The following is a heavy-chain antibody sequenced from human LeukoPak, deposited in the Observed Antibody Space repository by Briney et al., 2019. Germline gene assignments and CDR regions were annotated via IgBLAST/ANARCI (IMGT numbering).Heavy chain of an antibody. J-gene: IGHJ6*03. V-gene: IGHV1-8*03. Sequence: ASVKVSCKASGYTFTSYDINWVRQATGQGLEWMGWMNPNSGNTGYAQKFQGRVTITRNTSISTAYMELSSLRSEDTAVYYCARGPAHSTYYYYRAVGGKGTTVTVP. CDR3: ARGPAHSTYYYYRAV. D-gene: IGHD5-18*01. CDR2: MNPNSGNT. CDR1: GYTFTSYD.